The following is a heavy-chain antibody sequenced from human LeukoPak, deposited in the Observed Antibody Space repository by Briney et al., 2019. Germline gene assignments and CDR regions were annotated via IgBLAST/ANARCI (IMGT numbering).Heavy chain of an antibody. D-gene: IGHD4-17*01. J-gene: IGHJ4*02. CDR2: IKQDGSEK. CDR3: ARERLYGASALEY. CDR1: GFTFSSYW. V-gene: IGHV3-7*01. Sequence: PGGSLRLSCAASGFTFSSYWMSWVRQAPGKGLEWVANIKQDGSEKYYVDSVKGRFTISRDNAKNSLYLQMNSLRVEDTAVYYCARERLYGASALEYWGQGTLVTVSS.